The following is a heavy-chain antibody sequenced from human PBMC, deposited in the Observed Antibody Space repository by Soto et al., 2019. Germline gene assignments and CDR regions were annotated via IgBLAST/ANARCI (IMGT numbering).Heavy chain of an antibody. CDR2: ISFDGSNT. Sequence: QVQLVESGGGVVQPGRSLRLSCAASGFPFSDYAMHWVRQAPGKGLEWVAVISFDGSNTYYADSVKGRFTVSRDNSEHTLSLQMNSLRSDDTALYYCAKALRGGCDYWGQGALVTVSS. V-gene: IGHV3-30*18. CDR3: AKALRGGCDY. CDR1: GFPFSDYA. D-gene: IGHD3-10*01. J-gene: IGHJ4*02.